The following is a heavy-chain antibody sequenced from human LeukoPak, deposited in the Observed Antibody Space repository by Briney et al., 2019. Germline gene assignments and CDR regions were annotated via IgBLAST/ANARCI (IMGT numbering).Heavy chain of an antibody. J-gene: IGHJ4*02. Sequence: ASVKVSCKASGYTFTSYGISWVRQAPGQGLEWMGWISAYNGNTNYAQKFQGRVTMTRDTSTSTVYMELSSLRSEDTAVYYCARVGPYSGSFDFDYWGQGTLVTVSS. CDR3: ARVGPYSGSFDFDY. V-gene: IGHV1-18*01. D-gene: IGHD1-26*01. CDR1: GYTFTSYG. CDR2: ISAYNGNT.